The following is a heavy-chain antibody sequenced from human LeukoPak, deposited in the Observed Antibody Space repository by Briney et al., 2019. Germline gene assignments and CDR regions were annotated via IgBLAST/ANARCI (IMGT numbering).Heavy chain of an antibody. CDR2: VHSSGST. V-gene: IGHV4-59*08. J-gene: IGHJ4*02. D-gene: IGHD6-19*01. CDR1: GGSISSYY. Sequence: SETLSLTCAVSGGSISSYYWSWIRQPPGKGLEYIGYVHSSGSTNYNPPLKSRVTISVDTPKNQFSLKLSSVTAADTAVYYCVRRAVAENYFDYWGQGILVTVSS. CDR3: VRRAVAENYFDY.